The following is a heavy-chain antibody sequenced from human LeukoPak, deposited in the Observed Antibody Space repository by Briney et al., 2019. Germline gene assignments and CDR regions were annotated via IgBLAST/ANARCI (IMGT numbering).Heavy chain of an antibody. V-gene: IGHV3-64D*09. Sequence: GGSLRLPCSVSGFTFSAHAMHWVRQAPGKGLEFLSSINSNGDSTYHADSVKGRFTISRDNSRSTLYLQMRSLRPEDTAVYYCVKSGYSTSSDVDYWGQGTLVTVSS. CDR1: GFTFSAHA. CDR2: INSNGDST. CDR3: VKSGYSTSSDVDY. J-gene: IGHJ4*02. D-gene: IGHD6-6*01.